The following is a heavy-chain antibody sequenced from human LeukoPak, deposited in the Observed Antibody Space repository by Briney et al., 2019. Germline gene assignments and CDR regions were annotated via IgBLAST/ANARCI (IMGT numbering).Heavy chain of an antibody. CDR1: GLTFSNYA. V-gene: IGHV3-23*01. J-gene: IGHJ4*02. D-gene: IGHD5-18*01. Sequence: GGSLRLSCAASGLTFSNYAMSWVRQVPGKGLEWVSAISVSGGSTNYADSVKGRFTISRDNSKNTLYLQMDSLTAEDTAVYYCARIQLWRYFDYWGQGALVTVSS. CDR2: ISVSGGST. CDR3: ARIQLWRYFDY.